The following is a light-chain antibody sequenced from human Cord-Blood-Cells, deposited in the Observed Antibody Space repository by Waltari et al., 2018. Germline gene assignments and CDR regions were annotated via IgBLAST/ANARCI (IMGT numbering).Light chain of an antibody. Sequence: EIVLTQSPATLSLSPGERATLPCRASQSVSSYLAWYQQKPGQAPRLLISDASNRATGIPARFSGSGSGTDFTLTISSLEPEDFAVYYCQQRSNWPSTFGQGTRLEIK. CDR1: QSVSSY. J-gene: IGKJ5*01. CDR3: QQRSNWPST. V-gene: IGKV3-11*01. CDR2: DAS.